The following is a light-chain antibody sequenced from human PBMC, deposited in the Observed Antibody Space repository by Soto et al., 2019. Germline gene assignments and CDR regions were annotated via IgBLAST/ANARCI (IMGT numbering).Light chain of an antibody. CDR3: QLYNNWIT. CDR2: GAS. J-gene: IGKJ5*01. Sequence: EIVMTQSPATLSVSPGERATLSCRASQSVSSNLAWYQQKPGQAPRLLIYGASTRATGIPARFSGSGSGTEFTLTISSLQSEDFAVYYRQLYNNWITFCQGIRLEIK. CDR1: QSVSSN. V-gene: IGKV3-15*01.